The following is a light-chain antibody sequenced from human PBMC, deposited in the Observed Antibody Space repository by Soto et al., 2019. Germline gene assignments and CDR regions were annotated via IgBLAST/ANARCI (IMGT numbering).Light chain of an antibody. CDR3: QQLHDYPIT. Sequence: DIQMTQSPSTLSASLGDRVTITCRASQSISRYLAWYQHKPGKAPKLLIYAASSLQSGVPSRFSGSGSGTDFTLTISSLQPEDFATYYCQQLHDYPITFGQGTRLEIK. J-gene: IGKJ5*01. CDR1: QSISRY. CDR2: AAS. V-gene: IGKV1-5*01.